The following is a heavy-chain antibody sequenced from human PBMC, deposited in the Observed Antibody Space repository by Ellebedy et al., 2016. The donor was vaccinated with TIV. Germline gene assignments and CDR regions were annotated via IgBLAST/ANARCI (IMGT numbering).Heavy chain of an antibody. CDR2: ISGSGGST. D-gene: IGHD4-23*01. CDR3: ARDQDYGDNGFFDY. Sequence: GESLKISCTASGFTFSSYAMSWVRQAPGKGLEWVSAISGSGGSTYYADSVKGRFTISKDNSKNTLYLQIHSLRDEDTGVYFCARDQDYGDNGFFDYWGQGTLVTVSS. V-gene: IGHV3-23*01. J-gene: IGHJ4*02. CDR1: GFTFSSYA.